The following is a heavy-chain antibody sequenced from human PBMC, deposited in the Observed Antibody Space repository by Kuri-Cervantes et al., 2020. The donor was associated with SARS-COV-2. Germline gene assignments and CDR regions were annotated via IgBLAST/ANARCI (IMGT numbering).Heavy chain of an antibody. J-gene: IGHJ3*02. CDR3: ARPKLTGEGDAFDI. CDR1: GGSFSGYY. D-gene: IGHD7-27*01. CDR2: INHSGST. V-gene: IGHV4-34*01. Sequence: GSLRLSCAVYGGSFSGYYWSWIRQPPGKGLEWIGEINHSGSTNYNPSLKSRVTISVDTSKNQFSLKLSSVTAADTAVYYCARPKLTGEGDAFDIWGQGTMVTVSS.